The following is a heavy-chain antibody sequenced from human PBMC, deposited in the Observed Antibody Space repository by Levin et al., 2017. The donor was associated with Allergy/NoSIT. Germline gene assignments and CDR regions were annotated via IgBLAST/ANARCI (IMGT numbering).Heavy chain of an antibody. CDR3: AKGRGGYGYYDSSGLDLDDY. J-gene: IGHJ4*02. D-gene: IGHD3-22*01. CDR2: ISYDGSNK. Sequence: GGSLRLSCAASGFTFSSYGMHWVRQAPGKGLEWVAVISYDGSNKYYADSVKGRFTISRDNSKNTVYLQMNSLRTEDTAVYYCAKGRGGYGYYDSSGLDLDDYWGQGTLVTVSS. V-gene: IGHV3-30*18. CDR1: GFTFSSYG.